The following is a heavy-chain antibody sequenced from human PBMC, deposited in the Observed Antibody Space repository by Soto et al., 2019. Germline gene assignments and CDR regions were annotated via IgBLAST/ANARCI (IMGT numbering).Heavy chain of an antibody. V-gene: IGHV3-23*01. CDR1: GFTFSSYA. J-gene: IGHJ4*02. Sequence: GGSLRLSCAASGFTFSSYAMSWVRQAPGKGLEWLSGISDSGGRTYFADSVKGRFTISRDNSKNTLYLQMNSLRAEDTAVYYCANLYYYDSSGYGPDYWGQGTLVTVSS. CDR3: ANLYYYDSSGYGPDY. D-gene: IGHD3-22*01. CDR2: ISDSGGRT.